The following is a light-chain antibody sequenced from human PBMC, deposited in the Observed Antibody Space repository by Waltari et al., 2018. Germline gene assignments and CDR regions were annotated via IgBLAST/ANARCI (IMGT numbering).Light chain of an antibody. CDR2: DAS. CDR1: QTVGTY. V-gene: IGKV3-11*01. Sequence: IVLTQSPAPLSLSPGERATIFCRASQTVGTYLAWYQQKLGQPPRPLIFDASSRSTGIPAKFRGSGSGTDFTLTVSNLEPEDFAVYFCQQRSSWPYTFGQGTRLEI. J-gene: IGKJ2*01. CDR3: QQRSSWPYT.